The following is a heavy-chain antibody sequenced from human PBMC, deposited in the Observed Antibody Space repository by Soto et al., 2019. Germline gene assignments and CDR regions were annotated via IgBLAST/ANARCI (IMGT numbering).Heavy chain of an antibody. Sequence: GGSLRLSCAASGFTFSSYAMSWVRQAPGKGLEWVSAISGSGGSTYYADSVKGRFTISRDNSKNTLYLQVNSLRAEDTAVYYCANAYGSGSYYTDDYGMDVWGQGTTVTVSS. D-gene: IGHD3-10*01. CDR2: ISGSGGST. CDR1: GFTFSSYA. J-gene: IGHJ6*02. V-gene: IGHV3-23*01. CDR3: ANAYGSGSYYTDDYGMDV.